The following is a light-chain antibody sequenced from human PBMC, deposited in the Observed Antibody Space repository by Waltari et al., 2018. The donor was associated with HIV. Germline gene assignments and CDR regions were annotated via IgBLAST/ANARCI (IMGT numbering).Light chain of an antibody. CDR3: SSYTSSGPRYVL. Sequence: QSALTQPASVSGSPGQSITISCTGTSGDVGGYNFVSWYQIHPGKAPKLIIYNVNSRPSGVSIRFPGSRSANTASLTISGLQAEDEADYFCSSYTSSGPRYVLFGGGTRLTVL. CDR1: SGDVGGYNF. V-gene: IGLV2-14*03. CDR2: NVN. J-gene: IGLJ2*01.